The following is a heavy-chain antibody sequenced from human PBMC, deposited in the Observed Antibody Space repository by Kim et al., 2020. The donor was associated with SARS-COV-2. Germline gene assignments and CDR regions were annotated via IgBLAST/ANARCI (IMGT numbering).Heavy chain of an antibody. D-gene: IGHD5-12*01. CDR1: GGSVSSDSYY. J-gene: IGHJ4*02. CDR2: TSNSGST. V-gene: IGHV4-61*01. CDR3: AGGYSGYDF. Sequence: SETLSLTCIVSGGSVSSDSYYWSWIRQPPGKGLEWIGYTSNSGSTNYIPSHKSRVTISLDTSKNQFSLRVNSVTAADTAVYYCAGGYSGYDFWGQGTLVTVSS.